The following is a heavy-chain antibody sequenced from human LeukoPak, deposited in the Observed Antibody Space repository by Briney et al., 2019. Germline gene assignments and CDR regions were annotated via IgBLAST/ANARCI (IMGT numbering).Heavy chain of an antibody. Sequence: GGSLRLSCAASGFTFSSYAMSWVRQAPGKGLEWVSAISRSGGSTYYADSVKGRFSISRDNSKNTLYLQLNSLRAEDTAVYYCAKEKAGYCSSTSCFDGYDYWGQGTLVTVSS. V-gene: IGHV3-23*01. D-gene: IGHD2-2*01. CDR2: ISRSGGST. CDR1: GFTFSSYA. CDR3: AKEKAGYCSSTSCFDGYDY. J-gene: IGHJ4*02.